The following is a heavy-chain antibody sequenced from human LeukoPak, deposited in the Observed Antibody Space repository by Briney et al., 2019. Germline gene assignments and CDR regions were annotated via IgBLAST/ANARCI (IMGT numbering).Heavy chain of an antibody. D-gene: IGHD3-16*01. J-gene: IGHJ6*02. Sequence: GGSLRLSCEASGYTFTDYWIGWVRQMPGKGLEWVGIIYPGDSESRYSPSFQGQVTISADKSISTAYLQWTSLKASDTAMYYCARRGFGDVWGQGTTVIVSS. CDR2: IYPGDSES. CDR3: ARRGFGDV. V-gene: IGHV5-51*01. CDR1: GYTFTDYW.